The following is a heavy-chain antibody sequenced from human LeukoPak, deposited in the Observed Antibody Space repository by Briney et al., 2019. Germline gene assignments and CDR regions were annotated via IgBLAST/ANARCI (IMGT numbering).Heavy chain of an antibody. V-gene: IGHV3-30*03. Sequence: GGSLRLSCAASGFTFSSYGMHWVRQAPGKGLEWVAVISYDGSNKYYADSVKGRFTISRDNSKNTLYLQMNSLRAEDTAVYYCATSHSSSWSNFRPAYYYYYGMDVWGQGTTVTVSS. J-gene: IGHJ6*02. CDR3: ATSHSSSWSNFRPAYYYYYGMDV. D-gene: IGHD6-13*01. CDR2: ISYDGSNK. CDR1: GFTFSSYG.